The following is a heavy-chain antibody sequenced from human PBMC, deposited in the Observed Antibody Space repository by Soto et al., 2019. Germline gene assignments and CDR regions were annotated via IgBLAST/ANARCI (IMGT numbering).Heavy chain of an antibody. V-gene: IGHV3-7*03. Sequence: GSLRLSCAASWFTFSTYWMSWVRQAPGKGLEWVANIKPDESGTWYVDSVKGRFTISRDNAKNSVYLQMDSLRVEDTGVYYCVRDYPGARFDPWGQGTLVTVSS. CDR3: VRDYPGARFDP. CDR1: WFTFSTYW. D-gene: IGHD1-26*01. CDR2: IKPDESGT. J-gene: IGHJ5*02.